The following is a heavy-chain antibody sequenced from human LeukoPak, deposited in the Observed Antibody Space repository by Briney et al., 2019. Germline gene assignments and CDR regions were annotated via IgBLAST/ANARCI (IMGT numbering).Heavy chain of an antibody. J-gene: IGHJ4*02. V-gene: IGHV2-5*04. Sequence: GSGPTLVKPTQTLTLTCTFSGFSLSTSGVAVGWVRQSPGKALEWLAIIYYDDDKNYSPSLKRRLTITKDTPKNQVVLTMPNVDPVDTGTYFCVKPTRSGYYTAFFNWGQGTLVTVSS. CDR2: IYYDDDK. D-gene: IGHD3-3*01. CDR3: VKPTRSGYYTAFFN. CDR1: GFSLSTSGVA.